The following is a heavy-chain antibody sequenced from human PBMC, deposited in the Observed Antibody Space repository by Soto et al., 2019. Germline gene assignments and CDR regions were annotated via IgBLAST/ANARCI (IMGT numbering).Heavy chain of an antibody. J-gene: IGHJ6*03. Sequence: ESGGGVVQPGRSLRLSCAASEFTFSRHGMHWVRQAPGKGLQWVGVIWSDGSNEVYADSVKGRFIISRDNSKNILYLQMNSLRAEDTAVYYCASERTFGDNKHNYMDVWGTGITVTVSS. CDR2: IWSDGSNE. D-gene: IGHD3-10*01. CDR3: ASERTFGDNKHNYMDV. CDR1: EFTFSRHG. V-gene: IGHV3-33*01.